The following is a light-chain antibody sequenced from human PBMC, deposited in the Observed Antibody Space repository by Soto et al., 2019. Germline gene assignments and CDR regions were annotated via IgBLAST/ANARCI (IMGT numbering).Light chain of an antibody. CDR3: QQFYRYPWT. CDR2: KAS. CDR1: QSVDTC. Sequence: DIQMSQSPSALSASVGDTVTITCRASQSVDTCLAWYQQKPGKAPHLLIYKASRLETGVPSRFSGSGSVTDYTLTSTGLQPDDFATYYCQQFYRYPWTFGQGTTVEI. V-gene: IGKV1-5*03. J-gene: IGKJ1*01.